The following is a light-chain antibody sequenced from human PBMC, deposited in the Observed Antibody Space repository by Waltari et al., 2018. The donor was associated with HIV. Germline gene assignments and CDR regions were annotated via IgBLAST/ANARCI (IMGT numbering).Light chain of an antibody. CDR2: DVS. V-gene: IGLV2-11*01. Sequence: QSALTQPPSVSGSPGQSVTISCPGTRSDVGDYNYVSWYQQHPGKAPKLIIFDVSQRPSGVPDRFSGSKSGSTASLTISGLQTEDEADYFCCAYAAAHISYVFGSGTKVAVL. CDR3: CAYAAAHISYV. CDR1: RSDVGDYNY. J-gene: IGLJ1*01.